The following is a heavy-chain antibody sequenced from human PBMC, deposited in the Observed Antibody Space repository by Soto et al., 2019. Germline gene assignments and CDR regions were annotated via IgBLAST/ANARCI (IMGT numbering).Heavy chain of an antibody. D-gene: IGHD3-10*01. Sequence: QVQLQESGPGLVKPSETLSLTCTVSGDSISTYYWSWIRQPPGKGLEWIGYLYDSGSTHYNPSLTSRVTTSVDTSTNQFSLKLTSVTAADTAVYYCARETYSGSGTYFRLDVWGQGTRVTVSS. J-gene: IGHJ6*02. CDR2: LYDSGST. V-gene: IGHV4-59*01. CDR1: GDSISTYY. CDR3: ARETYSGSGTYFRLDV.